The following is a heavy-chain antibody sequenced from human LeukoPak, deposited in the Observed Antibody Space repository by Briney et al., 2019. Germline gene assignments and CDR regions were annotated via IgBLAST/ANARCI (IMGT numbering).Heavy chain of an antibody. J-gene: IGHJ3*02. Sequence: PSETLSLTCTVSGGSISSSSYYWGWIRQPPGKGLEWIGSIYYSGSTYYNPSLKSRVTISVDTSTNQFSLKLSSVTAADTAVYYCARLVRSLRAFDIWGQGTMVTVSS. D-gene: IGHD4-23*01. V-gene: IGHV4-39*01. CDR2: IYYSGST. CDR3: ARLVRSLRAFDI. CDR1: GGSISSSSYY.